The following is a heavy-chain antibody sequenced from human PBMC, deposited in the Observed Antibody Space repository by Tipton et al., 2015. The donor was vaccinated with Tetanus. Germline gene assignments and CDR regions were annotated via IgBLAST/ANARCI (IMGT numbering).Heavy chain of an antibody. Sequence: TLSLTCSVSGASLRSGDYNWSWIRQPPGKGLEWLAYISDSGLTNSNYFLKSRITISRDTSRNQFSLKLTSVTAADTAVYYCARGITDGYNRRLDYWGQGLRVAVS. CDR2: ISDSGLT. D-gene: IGHD5-24*01. V-gene: IGHV4-61*08. CDR3: ARGITDGYNRRLDY. J-gene: IGHJ4*02. CDR1: GASLRSGDYN.